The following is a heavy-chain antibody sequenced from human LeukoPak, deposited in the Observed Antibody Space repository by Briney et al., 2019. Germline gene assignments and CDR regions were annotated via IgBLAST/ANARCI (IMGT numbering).Heavy chain of an antibody. D-gene: IGHD6-19*01. J-gene: IGHJ4*02. V-gene: IGHV4-34*01. CDR3: ARPYSSGWYGASWDY. CDR1: GGSFSGYY. CDR2: INHSGST. Sequence: PSETLSLTCAVYGGSFSGYYWSWIRQPPGKGLEWIGEINHSGSTNYNPSLKSRVTISVDTSKNQFSLKLSSVTAADTAVYYCARPYSSGWYGASWDYWGQGTLVTVSS.